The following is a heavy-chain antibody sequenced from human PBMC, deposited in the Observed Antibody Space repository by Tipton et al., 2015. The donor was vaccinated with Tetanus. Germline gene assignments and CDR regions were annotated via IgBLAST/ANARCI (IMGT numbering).Heavy chain of an antibody. CDR2: IYYTGNT. CDR1: GGSISSDGAY. CDR3: ARRLIQNWFDP. D-gene: IGHD2-8*01. V-gene: IGHV4-31*03. Sequence: LRLSCTVSGGSISSDGAYWSWIRQHPERGLEWLGYIYYTGNTYYNPSLKSRVTISVDTSKDQFSLKLTSVTAADTAVYYCARRLIQNWFDPWGQGTLVIVSS. J-gene: IGHJ5*02.